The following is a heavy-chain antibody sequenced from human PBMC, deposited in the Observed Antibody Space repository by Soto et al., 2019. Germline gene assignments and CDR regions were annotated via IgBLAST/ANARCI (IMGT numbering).Heavy chain of an antibody. CDR2: ISSSGSSM. CDR1: VFTFNTYE. Sequence: GGSLRLSCASSVFTFNTYEMNWVRQAPGKWLEWVSYISSSGSSMYYADSVRGRFTISRDNAKKSLYLQMNSLRAEDTAVYYCARENTGFEYWGQGTLVTVSS. D-gene: IGHD4-17*01. CDR3: ARENTGFEY. J-gene: IGHJ4*02. V-gene: IGHV3-48*03.